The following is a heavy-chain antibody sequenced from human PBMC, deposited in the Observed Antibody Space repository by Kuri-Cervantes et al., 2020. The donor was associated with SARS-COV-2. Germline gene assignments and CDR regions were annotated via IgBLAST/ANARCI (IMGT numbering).Heavy chain of an antibody. CDR2: INHSGST. CDR1: GGSFSGYY. D-gene: IGHD5-12*01. J-gene: IGHJ4*02. CDR3: ARLIGYSGYDYSFGYFDY. V-gene: IGHV4-34*01. Sequence: GSLRLSCAVYGGSFSGYYWSWTRQPPGKGLEWIGEINHSGSTNYNPSLKSRVTISVDTSKNQFSLKLSSVTAADTAVYYCARLIGYSGYDYSFGYFDYWGQGTLVTVSS.